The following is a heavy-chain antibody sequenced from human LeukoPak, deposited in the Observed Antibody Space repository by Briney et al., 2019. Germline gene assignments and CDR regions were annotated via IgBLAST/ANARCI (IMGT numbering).Heavy chain of an antibody. V-gene: IGHV3-74*01. D-gene: IGHD3-9*01. CDR2: INGDGSDT. CDR1: GFIFKDSW. CDR3: AKVLRGSAYYDILTGHMDV. J-gene: IGHJ6*03. Sequence: GGSLRLSCAASGFIFKDSWMYWVRQAPGKGLLWVSHINGDGSDTNYVDSVKGRFTISRDNSKNTLYLQMNSLRVEDTAIYYCAKVLRGSAYYDILTGHMDVWGKGTTVTISS.